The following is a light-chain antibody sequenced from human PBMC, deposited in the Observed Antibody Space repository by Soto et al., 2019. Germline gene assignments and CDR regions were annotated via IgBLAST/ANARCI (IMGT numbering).Light chain of an antibody. CDR3: QTWGTGIAV. Sequence: QPVLTQSPSASASLGASVNSTCTLSSGHSSYGIAWHQQQPEKGPRYLMKVNSDGSHRKGDGIPDRFSGSSSGAERYLTISSLQSEDEADYYCQTWGTGIAVFGGGTKLTVL. V-gene: IGLV4-69*01. J-gene: IGLJ2*01. CDR2: VNSDGSH. CDR1: SGHSSYG.